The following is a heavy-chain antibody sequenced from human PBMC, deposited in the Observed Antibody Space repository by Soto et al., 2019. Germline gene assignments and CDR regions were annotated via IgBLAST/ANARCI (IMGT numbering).Heavy chain of an antibody. J-gene: IGHJ5*02. Sequence: GGSLRLSCAASGFTFSNYAMTWVRQAPGKGLEWVSAISGSGDSTRYADSVKGRFTISRDNSKNTLYLQMNSLRVEDTAVYYCAKDPVPPTTGTWFDPWGPETLVTFSS. D-gene: IGHD4-17*01. CDR1: GFTFSNYA. CDR2: ISGSGDST. V-gene: IGHV3-23*01. CDR3: AKDPVPPTTGTWFDP.